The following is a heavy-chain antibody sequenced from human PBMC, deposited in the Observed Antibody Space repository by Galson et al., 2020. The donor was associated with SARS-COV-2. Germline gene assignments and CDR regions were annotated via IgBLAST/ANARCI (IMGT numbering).Heavy chain of an antibody. CDR2: ISSSSSYI. Sequence: GESLKISCAASGFTFSSYSMNWVRQAPGKGLEWVSSISSSSSYIYYADSVKGRFTISRDNAKNSLYLQMNSLRAEDTAVYYCAREYVTVTTNAFDIWGQGTMVTVAS. J-gene: IGHJ3*02. V-gene: IGHV3-21*01. CDR3: AREYVTVTTNAFDI. D-gene: IGHD4-17*01. CDR1: GFTFSSYS.